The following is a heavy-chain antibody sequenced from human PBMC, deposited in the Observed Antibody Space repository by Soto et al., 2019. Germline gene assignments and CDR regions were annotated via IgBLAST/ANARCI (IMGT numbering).Heavy chain of an antibody. D-gene: IGHD4-17*01. CDR1: GSTXTLYY. Sequence: KASFVASGSTXTLYYNDLLPQSPGQGFEWMGWINPKSGGTNNAKKLQGRVTMTSDTSIRKASMELSRLTSDDTAVYYCARDDYGGQSDKLLDYWAQGTLDTVSA. CDR3: ARDDYGGQSDKLLDY. CDR2: INPKSGGT. J-gene: IGHJ4*02. V-gene: IGHV1-2*02.